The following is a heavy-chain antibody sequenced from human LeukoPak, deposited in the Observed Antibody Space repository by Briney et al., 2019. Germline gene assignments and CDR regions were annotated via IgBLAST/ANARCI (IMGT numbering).Heavy chain of an antibody. CDR1: GGSISSGDYY. V-gene: IGHV4-30-4*01. D-gene: IGHD3-22*01. J-gene: IGHJ5*02. CDR2: MYYSGST. CDR3: ARPYYYDSRIDP. Sequence: SETLSLTCTVSGGSISSGDYYWSWLRQPPGRGLEWIAYMYYSGSTYYNPSLKSRVTMSADTSKNQLSLKLSSVTAADTAVYYCARPYYYDSRIDPWGQGILVTVSS.